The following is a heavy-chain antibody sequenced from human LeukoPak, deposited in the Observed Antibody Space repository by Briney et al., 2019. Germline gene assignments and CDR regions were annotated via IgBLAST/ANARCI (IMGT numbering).Heavy chain of an antibody. CDR2: IYTSGST. CDR1: GGSISSDTYS. CDR3: ARAGRLGTYYPNWFDP. Sequence: PSQTLSLTCTVSGGSISSDTYSWSWVRQPAGNGLEWIGRIYTSGSTNYNPSLKSRVTISVDTSKNQFSLKLNSVTAADTAFYYCARAGRLGTYYPNWFDPWGQGTLVTVSS. J-gene: IGHJ5*02. D-gene: IGHD3-10*01. V-gene: IGHV4-61*02.